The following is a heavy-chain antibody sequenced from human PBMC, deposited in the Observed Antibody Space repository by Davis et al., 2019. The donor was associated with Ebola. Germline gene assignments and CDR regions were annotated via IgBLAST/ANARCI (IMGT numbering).Heavy chain of an antibody. Sequence: PSETLSLTCSVSGGSISSGDYYWSWIRQPPGKGLEWIGYIYYSGSTYYNPSLKSRLTISVDTSKNQFSLKLSSVTAADTAVYYCASSPNYYDSSGYLGYYWGQGTLVTVSS. CDR1: GGSISSGDYY. D-gene: IGHD3-22*01. CDR3: ASSPNYYDSSGYLGYY. J-gene: IGHJ4*02. CDR2: IYYSGST. V-gene: IGHV4-30-4*01.